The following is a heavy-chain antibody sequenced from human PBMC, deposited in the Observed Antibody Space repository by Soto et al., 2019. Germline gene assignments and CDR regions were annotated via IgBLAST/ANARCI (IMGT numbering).Heavy chain of an antibody. CDR1: GFTFSSYG. Sequence: QVQLVESGGGVVQPGRSLRLSCAASGFTFSSYGMHWVRQAPGKGLEWVAVILYDGSNKYYADSVKGRFTISRDNSKNTLYLQMNSLRSEDTAVYCCARPGIAAAGTIYWGQGTLVTVSS. J-gene: IGHJ4*02. CDR3: ARPGIAAAGTIY. V-gene: IGHV3-33*05. CDR2: ILYDGSNK. D-gene: IGHD6-13*01.